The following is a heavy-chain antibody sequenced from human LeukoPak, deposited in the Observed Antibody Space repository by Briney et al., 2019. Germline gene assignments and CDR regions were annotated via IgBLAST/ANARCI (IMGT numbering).Heavy chain of an antibody. CDR1: GGSISSYY. CDR3: ARSPNDSSGP. D-gene: IGHD3-22*01. CDR2: ISYSGST. V-gene: IGHV4-59*08. J-gene: IGHJ5*02. Sequence: SETLSLTCTVSGGSISSYYWSWNRQPPGKGLEWIGYISYSGSTTYNPSLKSRVTISLDTSKNQFSLKLSSVTAADTAVYYCARSPNDSSGPWGQGTLVTVSS.